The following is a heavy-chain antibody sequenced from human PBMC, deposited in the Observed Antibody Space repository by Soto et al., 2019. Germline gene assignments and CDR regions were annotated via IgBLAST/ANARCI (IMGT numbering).Heavy chain of an antibody. J-gene: IGHJ6*02. Sequence: QEQLVESGGGVVQPGRSLRVSCVASGFTFRSYAMHWVRQAPGKGLEWVAVISYLGTNKYYADVVRGRFTVSRDDSRNTLYLEMNSLRAEDTAVYYRAKDGPGGSNWRPFYGMDVWGQGTTVTVSS. CDR1: GFTFRSYA. CDR3: AKDGPGGSNWRPFYGMDV. D-gene: IGHD6-13*01. CDR2: ISYLGTNK. V-gene: IGHV3-30*18.